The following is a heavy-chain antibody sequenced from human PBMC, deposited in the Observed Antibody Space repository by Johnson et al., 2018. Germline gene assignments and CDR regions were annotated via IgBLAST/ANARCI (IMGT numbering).Heavy chain of an antibody. CDR2: INPSGGST. D-gene: IGHD6-13*01. V-gene: IGHV1-46*01. Sequence: VQLVESGAEVKKPGASVKVSCKASGYTFTSYYMHWVRQAPGQGLEWMGIINPSGGSTSYAQKFQGRVTMTRDTSTSTVYMELSSLRSEDTAVYYGARAAAGAYYYYYYYMDVWGKGTTVTVSS. CDR1: GYTFTSYY. J-gene: IGHJ6*03. CDR3: ARAAAGAYYYYYYYMDV.